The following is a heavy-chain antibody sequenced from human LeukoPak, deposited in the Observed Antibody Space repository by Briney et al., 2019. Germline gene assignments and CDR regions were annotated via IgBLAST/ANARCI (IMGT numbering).Heavy chain of an antibody. CDR1: GYSISSNHW. Sequence: SDTLSLTCAVSGYSISSNHWWGWIRQPPGKGLEWIGYIFYAGSTYYNPSLKSRVTMSVDTSKNQFSLKLSSVTAADTAVYYCARPRAQWLGNDGFDMWGQGTLVTVSS. CDR2: IFYAGST. J-gene: IGHJ3*02. CDR3: ARPRAQWLGNDGFDM. V-gene: IGHV4-28*01. D-gene: IGHD6-19*01.